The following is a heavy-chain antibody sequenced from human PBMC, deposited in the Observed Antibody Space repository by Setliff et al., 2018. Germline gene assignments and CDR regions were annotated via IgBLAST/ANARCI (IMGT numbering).Heavy chain of an antibody. Sequence: SETLSLTCTVSGASISSSRDYWGWIRQPPGKGLEWIGSIDYTGNTWHNPSLKSRVTISVDTSKNQFSLNLSSVTAADTAVYYCAAPGGGSYRFWGQGTLVTVSS. CDR2: IDYTGNT. CDR3: AAPGGGSYRF. CDR1: GASISSSRDY. V-gene: IGHV4-39*01. J-gene: IGHJ4*02. D-gene: IGHD1-26*01.